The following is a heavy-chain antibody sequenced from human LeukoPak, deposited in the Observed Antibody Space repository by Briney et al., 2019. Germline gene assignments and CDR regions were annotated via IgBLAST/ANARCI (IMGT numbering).Heavy chain of an antibody. CDR3: ARVWSTYGDFQD. J-gene: IGHJ4*02. D-gene: IGHD4-17*01. Sequence: PSQTLSLTCTVPGGSISSGSYYWSWIRQPAGKGLEWIGRIYTSGSTNYNPSLKSRVTISVDTSKNQFSLKLSSVTAADTAVYYCARVWSTYGDFQDWGQGTLVTVSS. CDR1: GGSISSGSYY. V-gene: IGHV4-61*02. CDR2: IYTSGST.